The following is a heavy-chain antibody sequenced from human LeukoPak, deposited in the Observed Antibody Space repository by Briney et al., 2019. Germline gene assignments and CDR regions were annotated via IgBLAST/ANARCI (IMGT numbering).Heavy chain of an antibody. J-gene: IGHJ4*02. D-gene: IGHD3-10*01. CDR3: ANLHDYGSLDY. V-gene: IGHV3-23*01. CDR1: GFTFNNYA. CDR2: ISNNGGET. Sequence: PGGSLRLSCAASGFTFNNYAMSWVRQAPGKGLEWVSSISNNGGETYYADSVNGRFTISRDNSKNTLYVQMNDLRAEDTAVYYCANLHDYGSLDYWGQGTLVTVSS.